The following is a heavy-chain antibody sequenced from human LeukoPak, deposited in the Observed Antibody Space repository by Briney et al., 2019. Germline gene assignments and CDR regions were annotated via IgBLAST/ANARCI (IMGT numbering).Heavy chain of an antibody. Sequence: GGSLRLSCAASGFTFSSYGMHWVRQAPGKRLEWVAVIWYDGSNKYYADSVKGRFTISRDNSKNTLYLQMNSLRAEDTAVYYCAKDSVGATCIENWGQGTLVTVSS. D-gene: IGHD1-26*01. CDR3: AKDSVGATCIEN. CDR1: GFTFSSYG. V-gene: IGHV3-33*06. J-gene: IGHJ4*02. CDR2: IWYDGSNK.